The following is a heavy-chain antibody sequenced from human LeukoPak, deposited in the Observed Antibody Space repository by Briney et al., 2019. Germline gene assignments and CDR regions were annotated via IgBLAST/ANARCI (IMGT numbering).Heavy chain of an antibody. CDR2: ISGSGGST. CDR3: AGRGRSSSLDNY. J-gene: IGHJ4*02. CDR1: GFTFSSYA. D-gene: IGHD6-13*01. V-gene: IGHV3-23*01. Sequence: GGSLRLSCAASGFTFSSYAMSWVRQAPGKGLEWVSAISGSGGSTYYADSVKGRFTISRDNSKNMLYLQMNSLRAEDTAVYYCAGRGRSSSLDNYWGQGTLVTVSS.